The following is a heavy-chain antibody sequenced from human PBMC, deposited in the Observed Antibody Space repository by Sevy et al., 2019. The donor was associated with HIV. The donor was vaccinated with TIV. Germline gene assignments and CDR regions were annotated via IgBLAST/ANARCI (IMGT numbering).Heavy chain of an antibody. J-gene: IGHJ6*02. V-gene: IGHV3-23*01. CDR3: AKWGSGYDFWSGYYPTSYYYGMDV. CDR2: ISGSGGST. CDR1: GFTFSSYA. Sequence: GGSLRLSCAASGFTFSSYAMSWVRQAPGKGLEWVSAISGSGGSTYYADSVKGRFTISRDNSKNTLYLQMNSLRAEDTAVYYCAKWGSGYDFWSGYYPTSYYYGMDVWGQGTTVTVSS. D-gene: IGHD3-3*01.